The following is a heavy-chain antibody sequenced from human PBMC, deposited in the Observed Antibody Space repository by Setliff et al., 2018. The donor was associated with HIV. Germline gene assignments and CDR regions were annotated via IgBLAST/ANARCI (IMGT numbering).Heavy chain of an antibody. D-gene: IGHD1-26*01. CDR1: GGSIGSHY. Sequence: PSETLSLTCTVSGGSIGSHYWSWIRQPPGKGLEWIGYIYYSGSTNYNPSLKSRVTISVDTSKNQFSLKLSSMTAADTAVYYCARAGDGSPFYYYYYMDVWGKGTTVTVSS. CDR3: ARAGDGSPFYYYYYMDV. CDR2: IYYSGST. V-gene: IGHV4-59*11. J-gene: IGHJ6*03.